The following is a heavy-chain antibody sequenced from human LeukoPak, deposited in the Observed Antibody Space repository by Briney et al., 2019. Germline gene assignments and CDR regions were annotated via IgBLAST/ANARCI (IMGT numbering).Heavy chain of an antibody. J-gene: IGHJ5*02. CDR2: IRYDGSNK. CDR3: ANDGSGSYYNVPWFDP. CDR1: GFTFSSYG. Sequence: PGGSLRLSCAASGFTFSSYGMHWVGQAPGKGLEGVAFIRYDGSNKYYADSVKGRFTISRDNSKNTPYLQMNSLRAEDTAVYYCANDGSGSYYNVPWFDPWGQGTLVTVSS. D-gene: IGHD3-10*01. V-gene: IGHV3-30*02.